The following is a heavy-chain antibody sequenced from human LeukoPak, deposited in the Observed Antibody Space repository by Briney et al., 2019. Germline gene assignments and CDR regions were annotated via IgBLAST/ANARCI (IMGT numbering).Heavy chain of an antibody. CDR3: AKDGVGPSNINYFDS. D-gene: IGHD1-26*01. V-gene: IGHV3-23*01. J-gene: IGHJ4*02. CDR2: ISGSGGST. CDR1: GFTFSNYA. Sequence: PGGSLRLSCAASGFTFSNYAMGWLRQAPGKGLEWVSTISGSGGSTYYADSVKGRFTISRDNSKNTLYLQMNSLRVEDTALYYCAKDGVGPSNINYFDSWGXGTLVTVSS.